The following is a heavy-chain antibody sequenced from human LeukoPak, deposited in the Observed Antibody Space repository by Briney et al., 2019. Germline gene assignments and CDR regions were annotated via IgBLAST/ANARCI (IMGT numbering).Heavy chain of an antibody. Sequence: GGSLRLSCAASGFTFSSYGIHWVRQAPGKGLEWVAVIWYDGSNKYYTDSVKGRFTISRDNSKNTLYLQMDSLRAEDTAVYYCARDLRYCSSTSCPTYDWYDPWGQGTLVTVSS. D-gene: IGHD2-2*01. J-gene: IGHJ5*02. V-gene: IGHV3-33*01. CDR1: GFTFSSYG. CDR3: ARDLRYCSSTSCPTYDWYDP. CDR2: IWYDGSNK.